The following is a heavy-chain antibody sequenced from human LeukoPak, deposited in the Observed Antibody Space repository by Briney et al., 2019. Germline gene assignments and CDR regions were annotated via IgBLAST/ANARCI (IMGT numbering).Heavy chain of an antibody. CDR3: ASAGSDTQRWWFDY. CDR1: GFTFNGYS. J-gene: IGHJ4*02. D-gene: IGHD2-15*01. CDR2: IGYTSTPI. Sequence: GGSLRLSCAASGFTFNGYSMVWVRQAPGKGLEWLSYIGYTSTPIYYADSVKGRFTVSRDNAKNSLYLQMSSLQDEDTAVYYCASAGSDTQRWWFDYWGQGDLVTVSS. V-gene: IGHV3-48*02.